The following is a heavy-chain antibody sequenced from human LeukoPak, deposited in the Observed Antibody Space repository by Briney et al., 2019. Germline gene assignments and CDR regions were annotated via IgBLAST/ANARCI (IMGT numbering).Heavy chain of an antibody. V-gene: IGHV3-7*03. J-gene: IGHJ4*02. CDR3: AKEMYCSGGRCKTFDY. CDR2: IKEDGTET. CDR1: GFMFSSNW. D-gene: IGHD2-15*01. Sequence: PGGSLRLSCAASGFMFSSNWMSWVRLAPGKGLEWVANIKEDGTETYYVDSVKGRFTISRDNAKNSLYLQMNSLRVEDTAVYYCAKEMYCSGGRCKTFDYWGQGTLVTVSS.